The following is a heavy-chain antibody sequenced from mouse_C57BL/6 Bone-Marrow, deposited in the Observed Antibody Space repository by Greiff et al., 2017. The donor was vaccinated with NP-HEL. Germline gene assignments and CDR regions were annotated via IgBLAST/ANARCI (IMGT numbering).Heavy chain of an antibody. CDR2: IYPRSGNT. V-gene: IGHV1-81*01. J-gene: IGHJ1*03. CDR1: GYTFTSYG. D-gene: IGHD4-1*01. Sequence: VQLQQSGAELARPGASVKLSCKASGYTFTSYGISWVKQRTRQGLEWIGEIYPRSGNTYYNEKFKGKATLTADKSSSTAYMELRSLTSEDSAVYFCAKRGDWVWYFDVWGTGTTVTVSS. CDR3: AKRGDWVWYFDV.